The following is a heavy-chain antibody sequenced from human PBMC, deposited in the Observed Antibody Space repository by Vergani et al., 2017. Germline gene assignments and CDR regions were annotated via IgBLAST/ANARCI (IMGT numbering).Heavy chain of an antibody. CDR2: ISWNSGSI. D-gene: IGHD5-24*01. Sequence: EVQLVESGGGLVQPGRSLRLSCAASGFTFDDYAMHWVRQAPGKGLEWVSGISWNSGSIGYADSVKGRFTISRDNAKNTLYLQMNSLRAEDTAVYYCAKEAVGDGYNFGYWGQGTLVTVSS. J-gene: IGHJ4*02. CDR3: AKEAVGDGYNFGY. V-gene: IGHV3-9*01. CDR1: GFTFDDYA.